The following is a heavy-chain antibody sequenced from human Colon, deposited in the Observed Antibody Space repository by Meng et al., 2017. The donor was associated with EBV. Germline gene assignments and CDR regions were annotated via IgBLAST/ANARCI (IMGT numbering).Heavy chain of an antibody. CDR2: IHSSGST. Sequence: QWQRTAACPGLVKPSKTLFLTSPVSGGSISSGGYYGGWIRQHPGNGMEWIGYIHSSGSTYYNPSLRSRLTISVDTSKNQFSLKLSSVTAADTAVYFCARLYPPDQWLLTSDTSEYWGQGTLVTVSS. V-gene: IGHV4-31*02. D-gene: IGHD6-19*01. J-gene: IGHJ4*02. CDR1: GGSISSGGYY. CDR3: ARLYPPDQWLLTSDTSEY.